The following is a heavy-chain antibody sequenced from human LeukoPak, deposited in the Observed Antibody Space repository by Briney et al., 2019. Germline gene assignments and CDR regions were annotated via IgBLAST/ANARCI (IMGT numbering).Heavy chain of an antibody. Sequence: GGSLRLSCASSRFLHSSLWISWVSQAPGKAREWVTNIKEDGNEKYYVESVKGRFTISRDNDKNSLYLQMNSLKAEHTAVYYCARNRVSKDYWGQGTLVTVSS. CDR1: RFLHSSLW. D-gene: IGHD2-21*01. V-gene: IGHV3-7*01. CDR2: IKEDGNEK. J-gene: IGHJ4*02. CDR3: ARNRVSKDY.